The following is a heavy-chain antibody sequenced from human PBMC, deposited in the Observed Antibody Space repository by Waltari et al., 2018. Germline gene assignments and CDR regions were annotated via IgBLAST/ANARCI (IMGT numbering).Heavy chain of an antibody. J-gene: IGHJ5*02. CDR2: LNXDSGDX. CDR3: AXLXLCXSTACHFLLHDX. V-gene: IGHV1-2*02. Sequence: VQSEXEVXKPGASLQVSCKXSGYYSRDYFFHWLRTAPGQGLEWXGWLNXDSGDXNFVQXFLDRVAVTRXTSVNTADLELADLTPAXTAVYYCAXLXLCXSTACHFLLHDXWGQGTXVTVS. CDR1: GYYSRDYF. D-gene: IGHD2-2*01.